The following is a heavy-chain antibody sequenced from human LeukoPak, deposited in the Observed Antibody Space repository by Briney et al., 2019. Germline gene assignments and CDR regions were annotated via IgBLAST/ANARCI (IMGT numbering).Heavy chain of an antibody. CDR2: ISGNGGST. CDR1: GFTFKMYA. CDR3: AKRRDHYYGMDV. J-gene: IGHJ6*02. Sequence: GGSLRLSCVVSGFTFKMYAMTRVREAPGKGLECVSVISGNGGSTQYGDSVKGRFTISRDNSKNTLYLQMNSLRVEDTAVYYCAKRRDHYYGMDVWGQGTTVTVSS. V-gene: IGHV3-23*01.